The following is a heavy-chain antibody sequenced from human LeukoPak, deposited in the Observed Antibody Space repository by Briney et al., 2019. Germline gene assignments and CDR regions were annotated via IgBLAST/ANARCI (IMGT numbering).Heavy chain of an antibody. D-gene: IGHD3-10*01. CDR1: GGSISSSSYY. J-gene: IGHJ4*02. Sequence: PSETLSPTCSVSGGSISSSSYYWGWIRQPPGKGLEWIVSIYYSRSTYYNPSLKSRVTTSVDTSKNQFSLKLSSVTAADTAVYYCARRADSGFGELAFDYWGQGTLVTVSS. CDR2: IYYSRST. V-gene: IGHV4-39*01. CDR3: ARRADSGFGELAFDY.